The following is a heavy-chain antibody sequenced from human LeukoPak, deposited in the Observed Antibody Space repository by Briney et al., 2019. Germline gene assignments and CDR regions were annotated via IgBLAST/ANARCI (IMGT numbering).Heavy chain of an antibody. CDR3: ARGVVVVPAATLMHDAFDI. J-gene: IGHJ3*02. V-gene: IGHV4-4*07. Sequence: SETLSLTCTVSGGSISSYYWSWIRQPAGKGLEWIGRIHTSGSTNYNPSLKSRVTMSVDTSKNQFSLKLSSVTAADTAVYYCARGVVVVPAATLMHDAFDIWGQGTMVTVSS. CDR1: GGSISSYY. CDR2: IHTSGST. D-gene: IGHD2-2*01.